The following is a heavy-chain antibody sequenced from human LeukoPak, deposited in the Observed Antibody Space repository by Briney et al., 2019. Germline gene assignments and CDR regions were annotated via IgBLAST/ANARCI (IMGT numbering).Heavy chain of an antibody. J-gene: IGHJ5*02. V-gene: IGHV3-21*01. D-gene: IGHD6-6*01. CDR3: ARCRIAARPWSFVPNNWFDP. Sequence: PGGSLRLSCAASGFTFSSYSMNWVRQAPGKGLEWVSSISSSSSYIYYADSVKGRFTISRDNAKNSLYLQMNSLRAEDTAVYYCARCRIAARPWSFVPNNWFDPWGQGTLVTVSS. CDR1: GFTFSSYS. CDR2: ISSSSSYI.